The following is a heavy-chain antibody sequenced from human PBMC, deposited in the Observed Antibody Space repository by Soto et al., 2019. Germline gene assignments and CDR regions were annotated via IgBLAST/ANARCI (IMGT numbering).Heavy chain of an antibody. Sequence: PEGALRLTCADSGFTFSSYNMNWVRQSPGKGLEWVSCISSSSSTIYYDHSVKGRFTISRDNAKNSLSLQMNSLRDEDTAVYYCASEGVLLGAIYGMHVWGQGTTVPVS. J-gene: IGHJ6*02. V-gene: IGHV3-48*02. CDR3: ASEGVLLGAIYGMHV. D-gene: IGHD1-26*01. CDR2: ISSSSSTI. CDR1: GFTFSSYN.